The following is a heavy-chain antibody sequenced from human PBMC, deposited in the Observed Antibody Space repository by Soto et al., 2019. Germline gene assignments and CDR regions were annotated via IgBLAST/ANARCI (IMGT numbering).Heavy chain of an antibody. CDR1: GYSFTRYG. CDR2: INAYNGNT. Sequence: GASVPVACKASGYSFTRYGIVWARQAPGQGLEWMGWINAYNGNTNYAQNLQGRLTLTTDTSTTTAYMELRSLRSNDTAIYYCAMVDVYVTPSPQDVWGQGTTVTVSS. V-gene: IGHV1-18*01. J-gene: IGHJ6*02. CDR3: AMVDVYVTPSPQDV. D-gene: IGHD3-16*01.